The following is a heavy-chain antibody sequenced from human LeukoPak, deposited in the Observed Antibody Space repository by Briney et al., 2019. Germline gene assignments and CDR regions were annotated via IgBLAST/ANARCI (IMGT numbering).Heavy chain of an antibody. CDR1: GGSISSSSYY. Sequence: SETLSLTCTVSGGSISSSSYYWGWIRQPPGKGLEWIGSIYYSGSTYYNPSLKSRVTISVDTSKNQFSLKLSSVTAADTAVYYCARQITGTTIYYYYYMDVWGKGTTVTVSS. V-gene: IGHV4-39*01. J-gene: IGHJ6*03. CDR3: ARQITGTTIYYYYYMDV. D-gene: IGHD1-7*01. CDR2: IYYSGST.